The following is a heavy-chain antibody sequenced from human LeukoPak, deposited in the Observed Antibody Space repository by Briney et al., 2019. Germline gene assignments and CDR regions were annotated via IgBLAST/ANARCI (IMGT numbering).Heavy chain of an antibody. Sequence: ASVKVSCKTSGYTFIGYYIHWVRQAPGQGLEWMGWINPNSGGTNFSQEFQGRVTMTRDTSISTAYMELSRLRSDDTAVYYCARDSPYCSSTSCYEGWFDPWGQGTLVTVSS. D-gene: IGHD2-2*01. J-gene: IGHJ5*02. V-gene: IGHV1-2*02. CDR2: INPNSGGT. CDR1: GYTFIGYY. CDR3: ARDSPYCSSTSCYEGWFDP.